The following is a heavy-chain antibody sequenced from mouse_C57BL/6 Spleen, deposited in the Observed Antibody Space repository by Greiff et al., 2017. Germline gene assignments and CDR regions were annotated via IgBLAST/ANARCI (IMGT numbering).Heavy chain of an antibody. CDR2: INPSTGGT. CDR1: GYSFTGYY. CDR3: ATGYYYGSSEGFAY. V-gene: IGHV1-42*01. Sequence: EVQLQHSGPELVKPGASVKISCKASGYSFTGYYMNWVKQSPEKSLEWIGEINPSTGGTTYNQKFKAKATLTVDKSSSTAYMQLKSLTSEDSAVYYCATGYYYGSSEGFAYWGQGTLVTVSA. J-gene: IGHJ3*01. D-gene: IGHD1-1*01.